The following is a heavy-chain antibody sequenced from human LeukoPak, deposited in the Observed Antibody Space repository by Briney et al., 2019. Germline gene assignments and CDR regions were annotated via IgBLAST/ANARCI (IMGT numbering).Heavy chain of an antibody. CDR2: ISSSSSYI. CDR1: GFTFSSYS. CDR3: ASGAPLGIAAAGTGY. D-gene: IGHD6-13*01. J-gene: IGHJ4*02. Sequence: PGGSLRLSCAASGFTFSSYSMNWVRQAPGKGLEWVSSISSSSSYIYYADSVKGRFTISRDNAKNSLYLQMNSLRAEDTAVYYCASGAPLGIAAAGTGYWGQGTLVTVSS. V-gene: IGHV3-21*01.